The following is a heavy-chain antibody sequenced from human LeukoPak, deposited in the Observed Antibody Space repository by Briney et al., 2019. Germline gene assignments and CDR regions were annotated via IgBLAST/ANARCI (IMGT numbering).Heavy chain of an antibody. CDR2: ISYSGST. CDR1: GGSVSTGYLY. CDR3: ARADGGNSPFDY. Sequence: SETLSLTCTVSGGSVSTGYLYWSWIRQPPGKGLEWIGYISYSGSTNYNPSLKSRVTISVDTSKNQFSLRLSSVTAADTAVYYCARADGGNSPFDYWGQGTLVTVSS. J-gene: IGHJ4*02. D-gene: IGHD4-23*01. V-gene: IGHV4-61*01.